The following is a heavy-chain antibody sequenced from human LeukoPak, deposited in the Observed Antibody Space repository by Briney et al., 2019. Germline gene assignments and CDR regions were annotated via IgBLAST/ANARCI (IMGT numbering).Heavy chain of an antibody. D-gene: IGHD3-22*01. Sequence: SETLSLTCTVSGGSISSSSYYWGWIRQPPGKGLEWIGSIYYSGSTYYNPSLKSRVTISVDTSKNQFSLKLSSVTAADTAVYYCARGTPLDYYDSSGSSGDFDYWGQGTLVTVSS. CDR3: ARGTPLDYYDSSGSSGDFDY. CDR2: IYYSGST. J-gene: IGHJ4*02. V-gene: IGHV4-39*07. CDR1: GGSISSSSYY.